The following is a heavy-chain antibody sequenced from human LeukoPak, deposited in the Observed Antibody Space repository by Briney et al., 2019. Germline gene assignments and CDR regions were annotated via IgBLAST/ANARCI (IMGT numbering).Heavy chain of an antibody. CDR1: GYTLTELS. V-gene: IGHV1-24*01. Sequence: ASVKVSCKVSGYTLTELSMHWVRQAPGKGLEWRGGFDPEDGETIYTQKFQGRVTMTEDTSTDTAYMGLSSLVTEDTAVYYCVTSIAAPRLDYWGQGTLVTVSS. D-gene: IGHD6-13*01. J-gene: IGHJ4*02. CDR3: VTSIAAPRLDY. CDR2: FDPEDGET.